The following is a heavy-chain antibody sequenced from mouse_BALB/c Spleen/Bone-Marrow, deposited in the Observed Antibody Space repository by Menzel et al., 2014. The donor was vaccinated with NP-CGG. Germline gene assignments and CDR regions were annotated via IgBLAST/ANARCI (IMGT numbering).Heavy chain of an antibody. J-gene: IGHJ2*01. Sequence: VQVVESGAELARPGASVKMSCKASGYTFTSYTMHWVKQRPGQGLEWIGFINPSSNYTNYNQKIKDKATLTADKSSSTAYMQLSCLTSEDSAVYYCARVLRWSLDYWGQGTTLTVSS. D-gene: IGHD6-2*01. V-gene: IGHV1-4*01. CDR2: INPSSNYT. CDR3: ARVLRWSLDY. CDR1: GYTFTSYT.